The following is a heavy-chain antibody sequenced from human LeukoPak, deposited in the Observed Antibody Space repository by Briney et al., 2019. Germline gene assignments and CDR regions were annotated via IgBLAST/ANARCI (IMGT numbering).Heavy chain of an antibody. Sequence: GSLRLSCAASGFTFSKYWMLWVRQAPGKGLESVSRINTDGTVTTYADSVKGRFTVTRDNADNTMFLQMNSVRDEDTAVYYCATKQWLAPPPDSWGQGTPVTVSS. J-gene: IGHJ4*02. CDR1: GFTFSKYW. CDR3: ATKQWLAPPPDS. D-gene: IGHD6-19*01. V-gene: IGHV3-74*01. CDR2: INTDGTVT.